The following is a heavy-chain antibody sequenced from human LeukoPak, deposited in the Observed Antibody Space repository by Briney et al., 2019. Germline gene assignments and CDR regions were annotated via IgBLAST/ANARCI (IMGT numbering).Heavy chain of an antibody. D-gene: IGHD3-10*02. CDR1: GFTFSSYE. CDR3: AELGITMIGGV. Sequence: GGSLRLSCAASGFTFSSYEMNCVRQAPGKGRGWVSYISSSGSTIYYADSVKGRFTISRDNAKNSLYLQMNSLRAEDTAVYYCAELGITMIGGVWGKGTTVTISS. J-gene: IGHJ6*04. V-gene: IGHV3-48*03. CDR2: ISSSGSTI.